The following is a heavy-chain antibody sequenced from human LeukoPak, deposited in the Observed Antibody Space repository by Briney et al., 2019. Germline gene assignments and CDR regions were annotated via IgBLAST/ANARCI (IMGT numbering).Heavy chain of an antibody. V-gene: IGHV4-4*07. CDR2: IYTSGST. D-gene: IGHD6-13*01. CDR3: ARVGLTAAGARNYYFDY. J-gene: IGHJ4*02. CDR1: GGSISSYY. Sequence: SSETLSLTCTVSGGSISSYYWSWIRQPAGKGLEWIGRIYTSGSTNYNPSLKSRVTMSVDTSKNQFSLKLSSVTAADTAVYYCARVGLTAAGARNYYFDYWGQGTLVTVSS.